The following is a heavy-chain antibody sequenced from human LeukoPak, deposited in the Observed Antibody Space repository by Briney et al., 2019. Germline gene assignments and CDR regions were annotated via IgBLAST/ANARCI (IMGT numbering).Heavy chain of an antibody. D-gene: IGHD5-12*01. CDR3: ARDLGGYDLGTSVDFDY. J-gene: IGHJ4*02. CDR1: GGSISSSSYY. Sequence: AETLSLTCTVSGGSISSSSYYWGWIRQPPGKGPEWIGSIYYSGSTYYNPSLKSRVTISVDTSKNQFSLKLSSVTAADTAVYYCARDLGGYDLGTSVDFDYWGQGTLVTVSS. CDR2: IYYSGST. V-gene: IGHV4-39*07.